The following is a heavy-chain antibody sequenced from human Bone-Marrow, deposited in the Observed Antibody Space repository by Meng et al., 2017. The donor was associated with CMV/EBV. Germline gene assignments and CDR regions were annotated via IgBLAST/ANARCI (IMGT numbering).Heavy chain of an antibody. Sequence: SGFTFSNAWMRWVRQAPGKGLEWVGRIKSKTDGGTTDYAAPVKGRFTISREDSKNTLYLQMNSLKSEDSAVYYCTTSGLFSGYGIDYWGQGTLVTVS. J-gene: IGHJ4*02. V-gene: IGHV3-15*01. CDR3: TTSGLFSGYGIDY. CDR1: GFTFSNAW. D-gene: IGHD5-12*01. CDR2: IKSKTDGGTT.